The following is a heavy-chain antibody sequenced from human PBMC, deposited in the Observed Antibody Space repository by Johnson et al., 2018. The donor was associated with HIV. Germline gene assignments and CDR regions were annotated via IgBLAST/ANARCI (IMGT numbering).Heavy chain of an antibody. Sequence: VQLVESGGGLVQPGGSLRLSCAASGFTFSSYWMHWVRQAPGKGLVWVSRINSDGSSTSYADSVKGRFTLPRDNAKNTLYLQMNRLRAEDTAVYYCARGLHTGYCSGGSCYGARAFDIWGQGTMVTVSS. V-gene: IGHV3-74*01. J-gene: IGHJ3*02. CDR2: INSDGSST. CDR1: GFTFSSYW. CDR3: ARGLHTGYCSGGSCYGARAFDI. D-gene: IGHD2-15*01.